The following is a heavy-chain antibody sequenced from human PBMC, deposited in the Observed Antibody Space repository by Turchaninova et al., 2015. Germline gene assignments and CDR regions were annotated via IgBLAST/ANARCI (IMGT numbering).Heavy chain of an antibody. J-gene: IGHJ2*01. CDR2: LYYTGSA. Sequence: QLQLQESGPGLVKPAEHLSPPCTVSGGSLPRGDYSWAWVRQPPGKGLEWIGSLYYTGSAYYNPSLKSRVTISVDRSKTQLSLLVTSVTAADTAVYYCARHYSAVTTSWYVGVWGRGTLVTVSS. CDR1: GGSLPRGDYS. D-gene: IGHD4-17*01. CDR3: ARHYSAVTTSWYVGV. V-gene: IGHV4-39*01.